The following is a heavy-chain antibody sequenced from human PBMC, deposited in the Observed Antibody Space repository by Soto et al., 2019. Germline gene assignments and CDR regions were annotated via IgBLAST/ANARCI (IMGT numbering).Heavy chain of an antibody. CDR3: ARYRREAVAGYTLDN. CDR2: VYNSGST. Sequence: SETLSLTCTVSGGSISSNYWTWIRQPPGKGLEWIGYVYNSGSTNCNPSLKSRVTISEDTSKSQFSLKVNSMTAADTAVYYCARYRREAVAGYTLDNWGQGILVTVSS. D-gene: IGHD6-13*01. J-gene: IGHJ4*02. V-gene: IGHV4-59*01. CDR1: GGSISSNY.